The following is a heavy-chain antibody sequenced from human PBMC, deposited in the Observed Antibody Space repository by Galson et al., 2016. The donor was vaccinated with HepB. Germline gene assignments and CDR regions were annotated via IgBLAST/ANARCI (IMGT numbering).Heavy chain of an antibody. D-gene: IGHD2-2*01. CDR1: GFIVSDNY. CDR3: ARMYCSSSSCYFDS. CDR2: IYSEGSTK. Sequence: SLRLPCAGSGFIVSDNYMSWVRQSPGKGLEWVATIYSEGSTKYYADSVKGRFTISRDNSKNTLDLQMSSLKVEDTAVYYCARMYCSSSSCYFDSWGQGALVTVSS. V-gene: IGHV3-33*08. J-gene: IGHJ4*02.